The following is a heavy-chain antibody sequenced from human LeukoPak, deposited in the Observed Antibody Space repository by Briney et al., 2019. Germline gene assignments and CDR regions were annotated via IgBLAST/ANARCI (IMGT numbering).Heavy chain of an antibody. CDR2: IWYDGSNK. CDR3: AKGRRYSSGWYHFDY. J-gene: IGHJ4*02. V-gene: IGHV3-33*06. Sequence: PGGSLRLSCAASGFTFISYVMHWVRQAPGKGLEWVAVIWYDGSNKYYADSAKGRFTITRDNSKNTLYLQMNSLRAEDTAVYYCAKGRRYSSGWYHFDYWGPGTLVTVSS. CDR1: GFTFISYV. D-gene: IGHD6-19*01.